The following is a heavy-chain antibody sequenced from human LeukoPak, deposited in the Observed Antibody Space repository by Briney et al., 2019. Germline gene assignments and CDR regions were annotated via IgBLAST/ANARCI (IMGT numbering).Heavy chain of an antibody. D-gene: IGHD3-16*02. V-gene: IGHV3-15*01. J-gene: IGHJ4*02. CDR2: IKSKTDGGTT. Sequence: PGGSLRLSCAASGFTFSNAWMSWVRQAPGKGLEWVGRIKSKTDGGTTDYAAPVKGRFTISRDDSKNTLYLQMNSLKTEDTAVYYCNSLVMITFGGVIAQNIWGQGTLVTVSS. CDR1: GFTFSNAW. CDR3: NSLVMITFGGVIAQNI.